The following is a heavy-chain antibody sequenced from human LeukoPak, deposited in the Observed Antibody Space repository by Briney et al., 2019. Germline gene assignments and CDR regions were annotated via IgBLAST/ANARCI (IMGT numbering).Heavy chain of an antibody. CDR3: AKDSWDCSRTSCVYYFDY. J-gene: IGHJ4*02. CDR2: ISGDGGST. CDR1: GFTFDDYA. D-gene: IGHD2-2*01. Sequence: PGGSLRLSCAASGFTFDDYAMHWVRPAPGKGLEWVSLISGDGGSTYYADSVKGRFTISRDNSKNSLYLQMNSLRTEDTALYYCAKDSWDCSRTSCVYYFDYWGQGTLVTVSS. V-gene: IGHV3-43*02.